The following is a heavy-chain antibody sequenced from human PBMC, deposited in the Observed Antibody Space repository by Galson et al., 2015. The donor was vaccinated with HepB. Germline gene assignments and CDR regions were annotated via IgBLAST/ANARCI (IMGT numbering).Heavy chain of an antibody. D-gene: IGHD6-13*01. V-gene: IGHV3-30*18. CDR1: GFTFSSYG. CDR3: AKEMLVPGLRAGNRPFDY. CDR2: ISYDGSNK. Sequence: SLRLSCAASGFTFSSYGMHWVRQAPGKGLEWVAVISYDGSNKYYADSVKGRFTISRDNSKNTLYLQMNSLRAEDTAVYYCAKEMLVPGLRAGNRPFDYWGQGTLVTVSS. J-gene: IGHJ4*02.